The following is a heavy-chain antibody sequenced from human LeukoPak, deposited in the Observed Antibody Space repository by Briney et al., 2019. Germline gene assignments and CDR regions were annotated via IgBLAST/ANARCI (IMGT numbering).Heavy chain of an antibody. CDR2: ISGSGGST. Sequence: PGGSLRHSCAASGFTFSSYAMSWVRQAPGKGLEWVAAISGSGGSTYYADSVKGRFTISRDNSKNTLYLQMNSLRAEDTAVYYCAKDRYFDWLLFDYWGQGTLVTVSS. CDR3: AKDRYFDWLLFDY. CDR1: GFTFSSYA. D-gene: IGHD3-9*01. V-gene: IGHV3-23*01. J-gene: IGHJ4*02.